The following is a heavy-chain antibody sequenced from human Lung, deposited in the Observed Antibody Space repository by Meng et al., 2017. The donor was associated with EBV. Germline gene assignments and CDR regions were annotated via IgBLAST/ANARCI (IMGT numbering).Heavy chain of an antibody. V-gene: IGHV4-31*01. CDR3: ARAVDTGYFDC. CDR2: IYYSGST. J-gene: IGHJ4*02. Sequence: QGQRLGSGPGLGKPSQTLSLTCTCSGGSISSGGHYWRWLRQHPGKGVELIGYIYYSGSTYYNPSLKSLVSISVDTSNNQFSLKLSSVTAADTAVYYCARAVDTGYFDCWGQGTLVTVSS. CDR1: GGSISSGGHY. D-gene: IGHD5-18*01.